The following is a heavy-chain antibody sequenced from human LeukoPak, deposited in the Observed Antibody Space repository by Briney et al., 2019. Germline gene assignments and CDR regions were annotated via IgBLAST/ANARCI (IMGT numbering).Heavy chain of an antibody. Sequence: GGSLRLSCAASGFTFSSYAMSWVRQAPGKGLEWVSGINWNGGSTGYADSVKGRFTISRDNAKNSLYLQMNSLRAEDTALYYCARVGGYSGYEYYFDYWGQGTLVTVSS. CDR1: GFTFSSYA. V-gene: IGHV3-20*04. CDR3: ARVGGYSGYEYYFDY. D-gene: IGHD5-12*01. CDR2: INWNGGST. J-gene: IGHJ4*02.